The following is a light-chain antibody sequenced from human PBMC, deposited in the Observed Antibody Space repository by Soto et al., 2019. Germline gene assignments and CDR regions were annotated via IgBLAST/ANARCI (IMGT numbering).Light chain of an antibody. CDR2: DAS. V-gene: IGKV3-20*01. CDR1: ESVVSNY. Sequence: EIVLTQSPGTLSLSPGERATLSCRATESVVSNYLAWYQLKPGQAPRLLIYDASRRATGIPDRFSGSGSGTDFTLTISRLEPEDSAVYYCQQYSRAPITFGQGTRLEI. CDR3: QQYSRAPIT. J-gene: IGKJ5*01.